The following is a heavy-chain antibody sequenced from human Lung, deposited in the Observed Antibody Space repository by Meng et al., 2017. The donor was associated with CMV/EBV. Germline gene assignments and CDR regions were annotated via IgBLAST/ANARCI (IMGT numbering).Heavy chain of an antibody. Sequence: GGSLRLXCAASGFTFRNYAMSWVRQTPGMGLEWVSLIGGNGRNTDYAASVKGRFTISRDNSKSTLYLQMNSLRAEDTAIYYCATYDLLTGPDYWGQGTRVNGAS. CDR2: IGGNGRNT. CDR3: ATYDLLTGPDY. D-gene: IGHD3-9*01. V-gene: IGHV3-23*01. J-gene: IGHJ4*02. CDR1: GFTFRNYA.